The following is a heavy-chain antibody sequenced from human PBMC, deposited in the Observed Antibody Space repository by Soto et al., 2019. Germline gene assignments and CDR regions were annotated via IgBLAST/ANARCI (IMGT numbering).Heavy chain of an antibody. J-gene: IGHJ5*02. CDR2: VYYSGSA. D-gene: IGHD1-1*01. CDR3: ARETTPWWFDP. CDR1: GGSISSYY. Sequence: SETLSLTCTVSGGSISSYYWSWIRQPPGKGLEWIGYVYYSGSANYNPSLKSRVTISVDTSKNQFSLKLSSVTAADTAVYYCARETTPWWFDPWGQGTLVTVSS. V-gene: IGHV4-59*01.